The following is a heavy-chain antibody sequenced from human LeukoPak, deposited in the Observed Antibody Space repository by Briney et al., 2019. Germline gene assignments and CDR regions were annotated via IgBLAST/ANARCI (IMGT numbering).Heavy chain of an antibody. D-gene: IGHD3-10*01. Sequence: QPGGSLRLSCAGSGFTVSNNYMTWVRQAPGRGLEWVANIKPDGSEKYYADSVKGRFTISRDNAKNSVYLQMNSLGAEDTALYYCVRGITIVRGVVIGFAFDIWGQGTIVTVS. CDR3: VRGITIVRGVVIGFAFDI. CDR1: GFTVSNNY. V-gene: IGHV3-7*04. CDR2: IKPDGSEK. J-gene: IGHJ3*02.